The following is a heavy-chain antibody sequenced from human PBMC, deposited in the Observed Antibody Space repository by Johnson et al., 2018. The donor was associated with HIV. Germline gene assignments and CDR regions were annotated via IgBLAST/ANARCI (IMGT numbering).Heavy chain of an antibody. V-gene: IGHV3-20*04. CDR3: ARGCRDGYTCDAFDV. Sequence: EQLVESGGGVVRPGGSLRLSCAASGFTFDDYGMSWVRQVPGKGLAWVSGINWNGGSAGYADSVKGRFTISRDNSKNTLYLQMNRLRAEETAVYFCARGCRDGYTCDAFDVWGQGTRVTVSS. CDR1: GFTFDDYG. CDR2: INWNGGSA. J-gene: IGHJ3*01. D-gene: IGHD5-24*01.